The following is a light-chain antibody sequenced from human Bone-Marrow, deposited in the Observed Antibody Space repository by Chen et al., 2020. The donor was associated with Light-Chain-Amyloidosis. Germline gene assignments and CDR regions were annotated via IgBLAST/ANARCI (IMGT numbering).Light chain of an antibody. CDR1: NIGDIN. Sequence: SYVLTQPPSVSVAPGQTAEITCGGDNIGDINVHWYQQRAGQAPVLVVYDDSDRPSGIPERFSGSNSGNTPTLSISRVEAGDEADYYCQVWDSSVDHRVFGGGTKLTVL. V-gene: IGLV3-21*02. J-gene: IGLJ3*02. CDR2: DDS. CDR3: QVWDSSVDHRV.